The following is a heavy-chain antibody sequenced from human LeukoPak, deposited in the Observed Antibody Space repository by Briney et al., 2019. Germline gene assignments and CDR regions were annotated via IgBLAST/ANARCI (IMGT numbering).Heavy chain of an antibody. Sequence: SETLSLTCTVSGGSISSYYWSWIRQSPGKGLEWIGYIYYTGSTNYNPSLKSRVTISVDTSKNQFSLKLTSVSAADTAIYYCARRRASGFGELLDFWGQGTLVTVSS. V-gene: IGHV4-59*08. CDR3: ARRRASGFGELLDF. J-gene: IGHJ4*02. D-gene: IGHD3-10*01. CDR2: IYYTGST. CDR1: GGSISSYY.